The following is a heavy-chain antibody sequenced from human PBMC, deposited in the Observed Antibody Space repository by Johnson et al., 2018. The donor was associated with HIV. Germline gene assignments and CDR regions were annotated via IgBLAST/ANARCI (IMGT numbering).Heavy chain of an antibody. CDR2: ISSSGDTT. CDR1: GFTFSDVW. Sequence: MQLVESGGGVVQPGRSLRLSCVASGFTFSDVWMTWVRQAPGRGLEWISYISSSGDTTYYADSVKGRFTISRDAAENSLYLQMNSLRAEDTAVYDCARGMARIALEIWGQGTMVTVSS. CDR3: ARGMARIALEI. D-gene: IGHD5-24*01. V-gene: IGHV3-11*04. J-gene: IGHJ3*02.